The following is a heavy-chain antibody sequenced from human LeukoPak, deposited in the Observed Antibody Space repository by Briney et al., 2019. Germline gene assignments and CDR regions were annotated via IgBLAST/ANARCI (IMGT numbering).Heavy chain of an antibody. J-gene: IGHJ4*02. Sequence: PGGSLKLSCAASGFTFNGSAMHWVRQASGKGLEWAGRIRSKANNYATGYGASVKGRFTISRDDSKNTAYLQMNSLKTEDTAVYYCTTGLAAAGSHWGQGTLVTVSS. CDR1: GFTFNGSA. CDR2: IRSKANNYAT. V-gene: IGHV3-73*01. CDR3: TTGLAAAGSH. D-gene: IGHD6-13*01.